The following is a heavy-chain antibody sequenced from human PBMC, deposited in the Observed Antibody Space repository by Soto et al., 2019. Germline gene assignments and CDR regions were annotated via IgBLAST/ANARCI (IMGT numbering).Heavy chain of an antibody. V-gene: IGHV1-8*01. D-gene: IGHD3-10*01. CDR1: GYTFTRYD. J-gene: IGHJ6*02. Sequence: ASVKVSCKASGYTFTRYDINWVRQATGQGLEWMGWMNPNSGNTGYAQKFQGRVTMTRNTSISTAYMELSSLRSEDTAVYYCARGRGGYYYYYYGMDVWGQGTTVTVSS. CDR3: ARGRGGYYYYYYGMDV. CDR2: MNPNSGNT.